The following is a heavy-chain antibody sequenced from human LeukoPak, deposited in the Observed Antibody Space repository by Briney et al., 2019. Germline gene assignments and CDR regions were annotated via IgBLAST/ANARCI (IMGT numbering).Heavy chain of an antibody. CDR3: AGETLALYYYYYMDV. CDR2: IYHSGST. Sequence: SETLSLTCTVSGYSISSGYYWGWIRQPPGKGLEWIGSIYHSGSTYYNSSLKSRVTISVDTSKNQFSLKLSSVTAADTAVYYCAGETLALYYYYYMDVWGKGTTVTISS. J-gene: IGHJ6*03. CDR1: GYSISSGYY. V-gene: IGHV4-38-2*02.